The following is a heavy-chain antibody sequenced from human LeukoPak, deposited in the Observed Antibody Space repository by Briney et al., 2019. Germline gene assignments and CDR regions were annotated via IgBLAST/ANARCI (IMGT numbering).Heavy chain of an antibody. CDR2: ISYSGYT. V-gene: IGHV4-59*01. J-gene: IGHJ4*02. Sequence: SETLSLTCTVSGGSIRSYYWSWIRQAPGKGLEWIGFISYSGYTSYSPSLKSRVAISLDTSKSQFSLRLSSMTAADTAIYYCARGRNENGGMFFDSWAQGTLVTVSS. CDR1: GGSIRSYY. CDR3: ARGRNENGGMFFDS. D-gene: IGHD4-23*01.